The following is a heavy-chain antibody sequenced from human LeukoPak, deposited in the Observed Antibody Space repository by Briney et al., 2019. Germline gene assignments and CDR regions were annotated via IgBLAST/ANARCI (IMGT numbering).Heavy chain of an antibody. J-gene: IGHJ5*02. V-gene: IGHV4-39*07. CDR1: GGSISSTIYY. Sequence: PSETLSLTCTVSGGSISSTIYYWGWIRQPPGKGLEWIGSIYYRGSTYYNPSLKSRVTISVETSKNQFSLKLKSVTAADTAVYYCARGGYYGSGNDFRFDPWGQGTLVTVSS. CDR3: ARGGYYGSGNDFRFDP. CDR2: IYYRGST. D-gene: IGHD3-10*01.